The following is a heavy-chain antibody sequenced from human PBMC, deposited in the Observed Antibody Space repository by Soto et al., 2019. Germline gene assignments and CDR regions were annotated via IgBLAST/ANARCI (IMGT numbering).Heavy chain of an antibody. Sequence: ASVKVSCKASGYTFTGYYMHWVRQAPGQGLERMGWINPNSGGTNYAQKFQGWVTMTRDTSISTAYMELSRLRSDDTAVYYCARDRGYYYYSSGYSEDFSLDYWGQGTLVTVSS. J-gene: IGHJ4*02. CDR1: GYTFTGYY. CDR3: ARDRGYYYYSSGYSEDFSLDY. CDR2: INPNSGGT. V-gene: IGHV1-2*04. D-gene: IGHD3-22*01.